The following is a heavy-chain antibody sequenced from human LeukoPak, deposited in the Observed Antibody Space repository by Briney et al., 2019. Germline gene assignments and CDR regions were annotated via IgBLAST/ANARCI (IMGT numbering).Heavy chain of an antibody. CDR2: IYYSGST. CDR3: ARQPQHDSSIWSRVRYYYYYGMDV. Sequence: SETLSLTCTVSGGSISSYYWSWIRQPPGKGLEWIWYIYYSGSTNYNPSLKSRVSISVDKSKNQFSLKLSTETAADTAVYYCARQPQHDSSIWSRVRYYYYYGMDVWGQGTTVTVSS. D-gene: IGHD6-13*01. CDR1: GGSISSYY. J-gene: IGHJ6*02. V-gene: IGHV4-59*08.